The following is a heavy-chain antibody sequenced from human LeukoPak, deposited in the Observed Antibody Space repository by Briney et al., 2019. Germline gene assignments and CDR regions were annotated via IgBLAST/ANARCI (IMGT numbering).Heavy chain of an antibody. CDR3: AKLPNSSGWSF. D-gene: IGHD6-19*01. Sequence: GGSLRLSCAASGFTFSDYYMSWIRQAPGKGLEWVSYISSSDSSIYYADSVKGRFTISRDNAKNSLYLQMNSLRAEDTAVYYCAKLPNSSGWSFWGQGTLVTVSS. CDR2: ISSSDSSI. J-gene: IGHJ4*02. V-gene: IGHV3-11*04. CDR1: GFTFSDYY.